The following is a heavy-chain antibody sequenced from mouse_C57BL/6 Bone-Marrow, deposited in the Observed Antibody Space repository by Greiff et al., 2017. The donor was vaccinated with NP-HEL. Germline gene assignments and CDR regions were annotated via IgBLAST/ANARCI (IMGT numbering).Heavy chain of an antibody. CDR3: VRGYDGYYAMDY. V-gene: IGHV10-1*01. Sequence: EVMLVESGGGLVQPKGSLKLSCAASGFSFNTYAMNWVRQAPGKGLEWVARIRSKSNNYATYYADSVKDRFTISRDDSESMLYLQMNNLKTEDTAMYYCVRGYDGYYAMDYWGQGTSVTVSS. CDR1: GFSFNTYA. CDR2: IRSKSNNYAT. J-gene: IGHJ4*01. D-gene: IGHD2-3*01.